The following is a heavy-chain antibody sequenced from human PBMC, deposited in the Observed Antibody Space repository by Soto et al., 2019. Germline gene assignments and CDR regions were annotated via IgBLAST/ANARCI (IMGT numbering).Heavy chain of an antibody. Sequence: GGSLRLSCGASGFTFSSYEMNWGRQAPGKGLEWVSYISSSGSTIYYADSVKGRFTISRDNAKNSLYLQMNSLRAEDTAVYYCARSYDSSGYSDDAFDIWGQGTMVTVSS. CDR3: ARSYDSSGYSDDAFDI. CDR1: GFTFSSYE. J-gene: IGHJ3*02. V-gene: IGHV3-48*03. CDR2: ISSSGSTI. D-gene: IGHD3-22*01.